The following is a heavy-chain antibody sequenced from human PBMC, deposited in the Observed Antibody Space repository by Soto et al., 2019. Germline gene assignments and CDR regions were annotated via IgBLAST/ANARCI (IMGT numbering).Heavy chain of an antibody. Sequence: SGATLVNPTQPLTLPCPCSGFSLSTSGVGVGWIRRPPGKALEWLALIYWDDDKRYSPSLKSRLTITKDTSKDQVVLTMTNMDPVDTATYYCAHSLHTDYYDSSGYSLFDPWGQGTLVTVSS. CDR2: IYWDDDK. D-gene: IGHD3-22*01. CDR3: AHSLHTDYYDSSGYSLFDP. CDR1: GFSLSTSGVG. J-gene: IGHJ5*02. V-gene: IGHV2-5*02.